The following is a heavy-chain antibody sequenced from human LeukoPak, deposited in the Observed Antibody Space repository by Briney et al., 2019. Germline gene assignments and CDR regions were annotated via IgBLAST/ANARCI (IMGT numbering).Heavy chain of an antibody. Sequence: PGGSLRLSCAASGFTFSSYAMSWVRQAPGKGLEWVSTVSGSGTRTWYAESVKGRFTISRDNSKNTLYLQMNSLRAEDTAVYYCATRGYCSGTSCYAPQPWGQGTLVTVSS. CDR3: ATRGYCSGTSCYAPQP. CDR2: VSGSGTRT. V-gene: IGHV3-23*01. D-gene: IGHD2-2*01. CDR1: GFTFSSYA. J-gene: IGHJ5*02.